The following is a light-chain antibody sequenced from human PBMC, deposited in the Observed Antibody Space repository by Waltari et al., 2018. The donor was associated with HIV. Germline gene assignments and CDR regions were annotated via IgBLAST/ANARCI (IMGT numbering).Light chain of an antibody. V-gene: IGLV2-23*02. J-gene: IGLJ2*01. CDR2: EVS. Sequence: QSALTQPASVSGSTGPSITISCTGTSSDVWSYNLVYWYQQHPGKAPKLIIYEVSKRPSGVSNRFSGSKSGSTASLTISGLQPEDEADYCCCSYASTTDTYVVFGGGTKLTVL. CDR3: CSYASTTDTYVV. CDR1: SSDVWSYNL.